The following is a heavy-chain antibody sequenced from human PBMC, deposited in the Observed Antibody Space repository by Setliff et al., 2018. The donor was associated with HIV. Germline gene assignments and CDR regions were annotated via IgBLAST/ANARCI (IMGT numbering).Heavy chain of an antibody. CDR3: ARLKRDGTYFFDF. CDR1: GGSISSSNFY. V-gene: IGHV4-39*01. CDR2: IYYTGTT. Sequence: SDTLSLTCTVYGGSISSSNFYWVWIRQAPGKGLEWIGSIYYTGTTNYNPSLKSRVTISVETSKVQFSLKLNSVTVVDTAVYFCARLKRDGTYFFDFWGQGTLVTVSS. J-gene: IGHJ4*02. D-gene: IGHD2-21*01.